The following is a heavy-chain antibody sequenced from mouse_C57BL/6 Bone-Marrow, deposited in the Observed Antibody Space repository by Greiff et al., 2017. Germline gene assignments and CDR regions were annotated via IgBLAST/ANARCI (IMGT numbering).Heavy chain of an antibody. V-gene: IGHV1-78*01. D-gene: IGHD1-1*01. J-gene: IGHJ2*01. CDR2: IYPRDGST. CDR3: AGPHYYGSPGDY. CDR1: GYTFTAHT. Sequence: QVQLQQSDAELVKPGASVKLSCKASGYTFTAHTIHWMKQRPEQGLEWIGYIYPRDGSTKYNEKFKGKATLTADKSSRTAYMQLNSLTSSDSAVYLVAGPHYYGSPGDYWGRGTTRTVSS.